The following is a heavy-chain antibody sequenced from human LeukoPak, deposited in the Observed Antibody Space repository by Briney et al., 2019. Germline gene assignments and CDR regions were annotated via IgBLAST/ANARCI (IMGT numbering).Heavy chain of an antibody. CDR1: GFTFSSYG. J-gene: IGHJ4*02. Sequence: GGSLRLSCAASGFTFSSYGMHWVRQAPGKGLEWVAFIRYDGSNKYYADSVKGRFTISRDNSKDTLYLQMNSLRAEDTAVYYCAKDTITYSGSYCYFDYWGQGTLVTVSS. CDR3: AKDTITYSGSYCYFDY. V-gene: IGHV3-30*02. CDR2: IRYDGSNK. D-gene: IGHD1-26*01.